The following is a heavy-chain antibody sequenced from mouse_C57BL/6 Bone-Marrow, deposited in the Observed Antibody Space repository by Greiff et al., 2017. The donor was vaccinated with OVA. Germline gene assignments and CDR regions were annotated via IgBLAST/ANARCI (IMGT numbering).Heavy chain of an antibody. J-gene: IGHJ2*01. V-gene: IGHV1-59*01. CDR2: IDPSDSYT. D-gene: IGHD1-1*01. CDR1: GYTFTSYW. Sequence: VQLQQPGAELVRPGTSVKLSCKASGYTFTSYWMHWVKQRPGQGLEWIGVIDPSDSYTNYNQKFKGKATLTVDTSSSTAYMQLSSLTSDDSAVYYCAREGVITTVVEDYWGQGTTLTVSS. CDR3: AREGVITTVVEDY.